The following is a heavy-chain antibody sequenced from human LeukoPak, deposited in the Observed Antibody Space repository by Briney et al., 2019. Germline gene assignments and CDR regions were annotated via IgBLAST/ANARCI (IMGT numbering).Heavy chain of an antibody. Sequence: PSETLSLTCTVSGGSISSYYWSWIRQPPGKGLEWIGYIYYSGSTNYNPSLKSRVTISVDTSKNQFSLKLSSVTAADTAVYYCARGRGGTMVRGVIVWFDPWGQGTLVTASS. D-gene: IGHD3-10*01. CDR3: ARGRGGTMVRGVIVWFDP. CDR2: IYYSGST. J-gene: IGHJ5*02. CDR1: GGSISSYY. V-gene: IGHV4-59*01.